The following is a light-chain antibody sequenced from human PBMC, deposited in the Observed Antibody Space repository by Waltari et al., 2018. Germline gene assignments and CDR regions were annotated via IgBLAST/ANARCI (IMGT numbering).Light chain of an antibody. CDR3: GTWDDSLSGWV. V-gene: IGLV1-47*01. CDR2: RNK. Sequence: QSVLTQPPSASGTPGQRVTISCSGSRSNIGSNYVYWYQQLPGTAPKLLFYRNKRRPSGVPDRFSGAKSGTSASLAISGLRSEDEADYYCGTWDDSLSGWVFGGGTKLTVL. J-gene: IGLJ3*02. CDR1: RSNIGSNY.